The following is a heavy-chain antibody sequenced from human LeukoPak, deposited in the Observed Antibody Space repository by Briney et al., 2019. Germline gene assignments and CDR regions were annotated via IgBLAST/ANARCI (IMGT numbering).Heavy chain of an antibody. CDR1: GGSISSSSYY. V-gene: IGHV4-39*01. Sequence: PSETLSLTCTVSGGSISSSSYYWGWIRQPPGKGLEWIGSIYYSGSTYYNPSLKSRVTISVNTSKNQFSLKLSSVTAADTAVYYCARHGGYNWIPNWFDPWGQGTLVTVSS. J-gene: IGHJ5*02. D-gene: IGHD1-20*01. CDR3: ARHGGYNWIPNWFDP. CDR2: IYYSGST.